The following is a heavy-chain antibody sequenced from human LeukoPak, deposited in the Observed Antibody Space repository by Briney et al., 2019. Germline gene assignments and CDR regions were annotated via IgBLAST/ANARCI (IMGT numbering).Heavy chain of an antibody. CDR3: AKDGFIAAAKYYFDY. J-gene: IGHJ4*02. Sequence: PGGSLRLSCAASGFTFSSYGMHWVRQAPGKGLEWVAVISYDGSNKYYADSVKGRFTISRDNSKNTLYLQMNSLRAEDTAVYYCAKDGFIAAAKYYFDYWGQETLVTVSS. D-gene: IGHD6-13*01. V-gene: IGHV3-30*18. CDR1: GFTFSSYG. CDR2: ISYDGSNK.